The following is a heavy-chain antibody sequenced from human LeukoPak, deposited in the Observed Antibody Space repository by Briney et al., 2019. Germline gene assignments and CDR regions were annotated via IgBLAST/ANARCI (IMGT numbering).Heavy chain of an antibody. Sequence: PGGSLRLSCAASGFNFGDYYMNWIRQAPGKGLEWVSYISSSGGTVYYADSVKGRITISRDNVKNLLYLQMNSLRVEDTAVYYCARVGLWVGEFYLYYMDVWGKGTTVTVSS. V-gene: IGHV3-11*04. CDR3: ARVGLWVGEFYLYYMDV. D-gene: IGHD3-10*01. CDR1: GFNFGDYY. J-gene: IGHJ6*03. CDR2: ISSSGGTV.